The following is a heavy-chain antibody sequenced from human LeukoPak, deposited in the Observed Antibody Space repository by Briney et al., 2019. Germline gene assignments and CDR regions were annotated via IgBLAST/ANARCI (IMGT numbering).Heavy chain of an antibody. D-gene: IGHD2-21*01. Sequence: PGGSLRLSCAASGFTFSNYAMSWVRQAPGKGLEWVSAIDGSGGSTYYADSVKGRFTISRDNSKNTLYLQRSSLRAEDTAVYYCARGRATYCFDYWGQGTLVTVSS. CDR1: GFTFSNYA. CDR2: IDGSGGST. V-gene: IGHV3-23*01. CDR3: ARGRATYCFDY. J-gene: IGHJ4*02.